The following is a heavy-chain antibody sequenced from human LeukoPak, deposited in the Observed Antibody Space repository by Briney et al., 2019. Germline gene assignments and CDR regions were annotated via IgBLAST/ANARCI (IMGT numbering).Heavy chain of an antibody. J-gene: IGHJ4*02. CDR1: GGSISSGSYY. D-gene: IGHD2-21*01. CDR3: ARASYCGGDCYSGYDY. Sequence: SETLSLTCTVSGGSISSGSYYWSWIRQPAGKGLEWIGRIYTSGSTNYNPSLKSRVTISVDTSKNQFSLKLSSVTAADTAVYYCARASYCGGDCYSGYDYWGQGTLVTVSS. V-gene: IGHV4-61*02. CDR2: IYTSGST.